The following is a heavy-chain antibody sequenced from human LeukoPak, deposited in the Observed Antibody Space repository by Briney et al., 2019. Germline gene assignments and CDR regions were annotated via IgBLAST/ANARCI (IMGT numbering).Heavy chain of an antibody. CDR1: GFTFRSYS. J-gene: IGHJ6*02. Sequence: GGSLRLSCAASGFTFRSYSMNWVRQAPGMGLEWVSSISTSSSHIYYADSVEGCFTISRDNAKTSLYLQMNSQRAEDTAVYYCVRSYYGMDVWGQGTTVSVSS. V-gene: IGHV3-21*01. CDR3: VRSYYGMDV. CDR2: ISTSSSHI.